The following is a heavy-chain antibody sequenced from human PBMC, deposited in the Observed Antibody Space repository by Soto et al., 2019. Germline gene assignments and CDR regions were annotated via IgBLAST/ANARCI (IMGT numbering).Heavy chain of an antibody. J-gene: IGHJ2*01. CDR2: ISGSGGST. V-gene: IGHV3-23*01. CDR1: GFTFSSYA. CDR3: AKDAAGGYYDFWSGYYTFWYFDL. D-gene: IGHD3-3*01. Sequence: EVQLLESGGGLVQPGGSLRLSCAASGFTFSSYAMSWVRQAPGKGLEWVSAISGSGGSTYYADSVKGRFTISRDNSKNTLYLQMSSLRAEDTAVYYCAKDAAGGYYDFWSGYYTFWYFDLWGRGTLVTVSS.